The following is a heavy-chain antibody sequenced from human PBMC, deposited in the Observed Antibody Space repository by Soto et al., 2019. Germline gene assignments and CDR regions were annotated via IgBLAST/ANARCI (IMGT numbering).Heavy chain of an antibody. CDR2: ISGSGGST. CDR3: AKGHSSSPSPQYYYYGMDV. J-gene: IGHJ6*02. Sequence: GGSLRLSCAASGLTFSSFAMSWVRQAPGKGLEWVSGISGSGGSTYHADSVKGRFIISRDNSKNMLYLQMNSVRPEDTAVYYCAKGHSSSPSPQYYYYGMDVWGQGTTVTV. V-gene: IGHV3-23*01. CDR1: GLTFSSFA. D-gene: IGHD6-13*01.